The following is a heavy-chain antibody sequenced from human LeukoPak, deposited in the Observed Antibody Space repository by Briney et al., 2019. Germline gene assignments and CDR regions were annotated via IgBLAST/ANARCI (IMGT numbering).Heavy chain of an antibody. CDR1: GGTFSSYA. V-gene: IGHV1-69*04. D-gene: IGHD2-15*01. Sequence: SVKVSCKASGGTFSSYAISWVRQAPGQGLEWMGRIIPIFGIANYAQKFQGRVTITADKSTSTAHMELSSLRSEDTAVYYCARDGTRLDCSGGSCEYYFDYWGQGTLVTVSS. J-gene: IGHJ4*02. CDR2: IIPIFGIA. CDR3: ARDGTRLDCSGGSCEYYFDY.